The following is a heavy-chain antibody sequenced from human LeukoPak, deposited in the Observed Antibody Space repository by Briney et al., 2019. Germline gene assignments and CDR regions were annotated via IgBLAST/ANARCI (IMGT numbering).Heavy chain of an antibody. CDR1: GGSISNYY. D-gene: IGHD5-12*01. CDR3: ARASKPSSGYHYAANYYYYYYMDV. CDR2: IYYSGGT. J-gene: IGHJ6*03. V-gene: IGHV4-59*01. Sequence: SETLSLTCTVSGGSISNYYWSWIRQPPGKGLEWIGYIYYSGGTNYNPSLKSRVTISVDTSKNQFSLKVTSVIAADTAVYYCARASKPSSGYHYAANYYYYYYMDVWGKGTTVTVSS.